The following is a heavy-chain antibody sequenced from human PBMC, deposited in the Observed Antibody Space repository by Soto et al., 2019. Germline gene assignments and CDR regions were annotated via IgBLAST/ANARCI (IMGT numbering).Heavy chain of an antibody. D-gene: IGHD3-10*01. CDR2: INSNGRNK. CDR1: GFTFSNAA. V-gene: IGHV3-64D*06. J-gene: IGHJ4*01. Sequence: GESLKISCSASGFTFSNAAMHWVRQTPGRGLEYLAFINSNGRNKFYGDSVKGRFTVSRDNAQNTLYLQMSSLTVDDTARYFCVRASEPHPYGSGSYPPYWGPGTQVTVSS. CDR3: VRASEPHPYGSGSYPPY.